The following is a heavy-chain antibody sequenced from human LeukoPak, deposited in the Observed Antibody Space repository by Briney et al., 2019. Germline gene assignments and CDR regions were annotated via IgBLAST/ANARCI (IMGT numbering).Heavy chain of an antibody. V-gene: IGHV4-39*01. Sequence: SETLSLTCTVSGGSISSSRYYWGWIRQPPGKGLERIGSIYYSGSTYYNPSLKSRVTISVDTSKNQFSLKVSSVTAADTAVYFCARHSDSSRIGYFDYWGQGTLVTVSS. CDR2: IYYSGST. CDR1: GGSISSSRYY. D-gene: IGHD6-13*01. CDR3: ARHSDSSRIGYFDY. J-gene: IGHJ4*02.